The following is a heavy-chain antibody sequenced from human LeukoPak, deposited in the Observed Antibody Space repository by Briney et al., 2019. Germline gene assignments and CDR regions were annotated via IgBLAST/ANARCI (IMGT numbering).Heavy chain of an antibody. V-gene: IGHV4-59*01. CDR1: GGSISSYY. Sequence: MPSETLSLTCTVSGGSISSYYWSWVRQPPGEGLEWIGYIYYSGSTNYNPSLKSRVTISVDTSQNQFSLKLSSVTAADTAVYYCARGYCSGGSCFFDYWGQGTLVTVSS. D-gene: IGHD2-15*01. CDR2: IYYSGST. CDR3: ARGYCSGGSCFFDY. J-gene: IGHJ4*02.